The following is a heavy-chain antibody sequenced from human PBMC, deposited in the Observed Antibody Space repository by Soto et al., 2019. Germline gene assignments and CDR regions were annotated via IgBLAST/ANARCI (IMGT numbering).Heavy chain of an antibody. CDR1: GFTFSSYW. Sequence: GGSLRLSCAASGFTFSSYWMHWVRQAPGKGLVWVSRINSDGSSTSYADSVKGRFTISRDNAKNTLYLQMNSLRAEDTAVYYCARDRGYFDWLSRGYYYYGMDVWGQGTTVTVSS. V-gene: IGHV3-74*01. D-gene: IGHD3-9*01. J-gene: IGHJ6*02. CDR3: ARDRGYFDWLSRGYYYYGMDV. CDR2: INSDGSST.